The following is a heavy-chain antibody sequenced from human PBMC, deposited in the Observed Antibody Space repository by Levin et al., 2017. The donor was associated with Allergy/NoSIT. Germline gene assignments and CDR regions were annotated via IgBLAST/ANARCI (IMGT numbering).Heavy chain of an antibody. CDR2: IYYSGST. CDR3: ARSTSSSWYGEYFQH. J-gene: IGHJ1*01. CDR1: GGSISSYY. V-gene: IGHV4-59*08. D-gene: IGHD6-13*01. Sequence: SCTVSGGSISSYYWSWIRQPPGKGLEWIGYIYYSGSTNYNPSLKSRVTISVDTSKNQFSLKLSSVTAADTAVYYCARSTSSSWYGEYFQHWGQGTLVTVSS.